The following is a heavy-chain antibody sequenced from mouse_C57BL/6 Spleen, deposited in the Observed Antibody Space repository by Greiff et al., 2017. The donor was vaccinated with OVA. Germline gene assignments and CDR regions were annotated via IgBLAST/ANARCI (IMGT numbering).Heavy chain of an antibody. Sequence: EVHLVESEGGLVQPGSSMKLSCTASGFTFSDYYMAWVRQVPEKGLEWVANINYDGSSTYYLDSLKSRFIISRDNAKNILYLQMSSLKSEDTATYYCARGGDGNLYYAMDYWGQGTSVTVSS. V-gene: IGHV5-16*01. D-gene: IGHD2-1*01. CDR3: ARGGDGNLYYAMDY. CDR2: INYDGSST. CDR1: GFTFSDYY. J-gene: IGHJ4*01.